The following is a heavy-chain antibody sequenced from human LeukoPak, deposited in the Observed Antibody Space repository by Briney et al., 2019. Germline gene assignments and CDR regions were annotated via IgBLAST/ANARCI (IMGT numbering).Heavy chain of an antibody. CDR3: ARGSSSWYDSAEYIQH. J-gene: IGHJ1*01. CDR2: INPNSGGT. V-gene: IGHV1-2*02. D-gene: IGHD6-13*01. Sequence: ASVKVSCKASGYTFTGYYMHWVRQAPGQGLEWMGWINPNSGGTNYAQKFQGRVTMTRDTSISTAYMELSRLRSDDTAVYYCARGSSSWYDSAEYIQHWGQGTVVTVSS. CDR1: GYTFTGYY.